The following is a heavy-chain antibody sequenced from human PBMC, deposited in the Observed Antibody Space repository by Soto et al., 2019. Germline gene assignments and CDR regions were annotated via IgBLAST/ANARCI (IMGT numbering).Heavy chain of an antibody. CDR3: ARWLCVGNKGQHFDL. J-gene: IGHJ4*02. V-gene: IGHV4-30-4*01. Sequence: QVQLQESGPGMVNPSQTLSLTCTVSGGSLSSDEYFWSWIRQPPGKGLEWVGYIYYTGSAYYNPSLRSRVTISTDTTKNQFSLRVGSVTAADTAVYYCARWLCVGNKGQHFDLCGQGALVTVSS. CDR2: IYYTGSA. D-gene: IGHD2-21*01. CDR1: GGSLSSDEYF.